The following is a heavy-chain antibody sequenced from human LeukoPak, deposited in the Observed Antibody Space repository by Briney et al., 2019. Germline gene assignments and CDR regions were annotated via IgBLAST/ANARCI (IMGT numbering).Heavy chain of an antibody. CDR2: INPSGGST. Sequence: GASVKVSCKASGYTFTGYYMHWVRQAPGQGLEWMGIINPSGGSTSYAQKFQGRVTMTRDTSTSTVYMELSSLRSEDTAVYYCARAPTLRFLEWFMLDYWGQGTLVTVSS. V-gene: IGHV1-46*01. CDR3: ARAPTLRFLEWFMLDY. D-gene: IGHD3-3*01. J-gene: IGHJ4*02. CDR1: GYTFTGYY.